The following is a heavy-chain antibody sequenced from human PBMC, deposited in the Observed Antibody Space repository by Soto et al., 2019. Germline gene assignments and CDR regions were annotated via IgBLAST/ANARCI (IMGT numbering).Heavy chain of an antibody. J-gene: IGHJ3*02. D-gene: IGHD5-18*01. Sequence: ASVKVSCKASGYTFTGYYMYWVRHAPGQGPEWMGWINPNSGGTNYAQKFQGWVTMTRDTSISTAYMELSRLRSDDTAVYYCASGYSYGFSAFDIWGQGTMVTVSS. CDR3: ASGYSYGFSAFDI. CDR1: GYTFTGYY. CDR2: INPNSGGT. V-gene: IGHV1-2*04.